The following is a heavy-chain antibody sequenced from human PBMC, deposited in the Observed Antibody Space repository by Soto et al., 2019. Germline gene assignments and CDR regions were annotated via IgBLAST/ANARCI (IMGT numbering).Heavy chain of an antibody. CDR2: IYHSGST. Sequence: SETLSLTCAVSGGSISSGGYSWIWIRQPPGKGLEWIGYIYHSGSTYYSPSLKSRVTISVDTSKNQFSLKLTSVTAADTAVYYCARDKITGLFDYWGQGTLVTVSS. V-gene: IGHV4-30-2*01. D-gene: IGHD2-8*02. CDR1: GGSISSGGYS. CDR3: ARDKITGLFDY. J-gene: IGHJ4*02.